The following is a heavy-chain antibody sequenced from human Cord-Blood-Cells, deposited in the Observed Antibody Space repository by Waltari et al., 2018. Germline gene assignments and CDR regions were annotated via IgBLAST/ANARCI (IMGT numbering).Heavy chain of an antibody. Sequence: QVQLQQWGAGLLKPSETLSLTCAVYGGSFSGYYWRWLRQPPGKGLEWSGEINHSGSTNYNPSLKSRVTISVDTSKNQFSLKLSSVTAADTAVYYCARPHYGDYGWFDPWGQGTLVTVSS. D-gene: IGHD4-17*01. CDR3: ARPHYGDYGWFDP. CDR1: GGSFSGYY. J-gene: IGHJ5*02. V-gene: IGHV4-34*01. CDR2: INHSGST.